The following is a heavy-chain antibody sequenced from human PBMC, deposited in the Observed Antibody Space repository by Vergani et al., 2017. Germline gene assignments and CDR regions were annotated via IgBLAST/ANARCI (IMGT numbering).Heavy chain of an antibody. J-gene: IGHJ2*01. CDR1: GGSINPSSSF. CDR2: INFVGRT. V-gene: IGHV4-39*01. CDR3: ARGREDNWYFDL. D-gene: IGHD3-10*01. Sequence: QLQLQESCPGLVKPSETLSLICTVSGGSINPSSSFWGWIRQSPGKGLEWIGSINFVGRTYYIPSIQSRATVFFDTSKKQFSLNLTSVTAADTAVYYCARGREDNWYFDLWGRGTLVTVSS.